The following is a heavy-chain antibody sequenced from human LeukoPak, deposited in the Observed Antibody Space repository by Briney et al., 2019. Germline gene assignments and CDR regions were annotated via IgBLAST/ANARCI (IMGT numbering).Heavy chain of an antibody. CDR2: IIPIFGTA. D-gene: IGHD3-10*01. J-gene: IGHJ4*02. CDR1: GGTFSSYA. Sequence: ASVKVSCKASGGTFSSYAISWVRQAPGQGLEWMGGIIPIFGTANYAQKFQGRVTITADESTSTAYMELSSLRSEDTAVYYCARESYYGSGRHFDYWGRGTLVTVSS. V-gene: IGHV1-69*01. CDR3: ARESYYGSGRHFDY.